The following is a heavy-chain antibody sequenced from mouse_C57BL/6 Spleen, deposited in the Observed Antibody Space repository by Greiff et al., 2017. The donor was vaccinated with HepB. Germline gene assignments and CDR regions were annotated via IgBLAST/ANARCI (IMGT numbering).Heavy chain of an antibody. CDR2: IHPNSGST. Sequence: VQLQQPGAELVKPGASVKLSCKASGYTFTSYWMHWVKQRPGQGLEWIGMIHPNSGSTNYNEKFKSKATLTVDKSSSTAYMQLSSLTSEDSAVYYCARGEIYYDYDVAYWGQGTLVTVSA. CDR3: ARGEIYYDYDVAY. D-gene: IGHD2-4*01. CDR1: GYTFTSYW. J-gene: IGHJ3*01. V-gene: IGHV1-64*01.